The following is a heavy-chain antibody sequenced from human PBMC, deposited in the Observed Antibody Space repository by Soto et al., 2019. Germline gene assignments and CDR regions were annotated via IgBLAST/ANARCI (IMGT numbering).Heavy chain of an antibody. CDR2: IYPGDSDT. Sequence: GESLKISCKGSGYSFTSYWIGWVRQMPGKGLECMGIIYPGDSDTRYSPSFQGQVTISADKSISTAYLQWNSLKASDTAMYYCARTAAAGKYYYGMDVWGQGTTVTVSS. CDR3: ARTAAAGKYYYGMDV. CDR1: GYSFTSYW. J-gene: IGHJ6*02. V-gene: IGHV5-51*01. D-gene: IGHD6-13*01.